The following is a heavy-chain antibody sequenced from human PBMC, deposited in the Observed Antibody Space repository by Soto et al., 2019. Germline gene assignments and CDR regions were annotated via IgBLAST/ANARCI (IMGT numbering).Heavy chain of an antibody. CDR1: GSSISSSNW. Sequence: SETLALTCAVSGSSISSSNWRSWLRQSPEQGLEWIGEFYHSGSTNYNTSLKSRVTISVDTSKNQFSLKWSYVSPADTAVYYCARHDFYDRSGYFGWGHGTLVTLSS. V-gene: IGHV4-4*02. CDR3: ARHDFYDRSGYFG. D-gene: IGHD3-22*01. J-gene: IGHJ4*01. CDR2: FYHSGST.